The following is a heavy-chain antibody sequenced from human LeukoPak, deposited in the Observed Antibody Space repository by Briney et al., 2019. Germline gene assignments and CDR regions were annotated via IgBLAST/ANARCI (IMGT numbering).Heavy chain of an antibody. CDR1: GFTFSSYA. V-gene: IGHV4-31*02. J-gene: IGHJ4*02. D-gene: IGHD6-19*01. CDR3: ASGISQWLVPY. CDR2: IYYSGST. Sequence: LRLSCAASGFTFSSYAMSWIRQHPGKGLEWIGYIYYSGSTYYNPSLKSRVTISVDTSKNQFSLKLSSVTAADTAVYYCASGISQWLVPYWGQGTLVTVSS.